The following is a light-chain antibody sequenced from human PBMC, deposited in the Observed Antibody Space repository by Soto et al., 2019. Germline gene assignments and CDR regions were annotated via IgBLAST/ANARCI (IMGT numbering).Light chain of an antibody. CDR2: EVI. CDR1: SSDVGGFNL. Sequence: QSVLTQPASVSGSPGQSITMSCTGTSSDVGGFNLVSWYQHHPGKAPKLIIYEVIKRPSGVSNRLSGSKSGSTATLTISGLRAEDEAVYYCCSYAGESTHVVFGGGTKLTVL. J-gene: IGLJ2*01. V-gene: IGLV2-23*02. CDR3: CSYAGESTHVV.